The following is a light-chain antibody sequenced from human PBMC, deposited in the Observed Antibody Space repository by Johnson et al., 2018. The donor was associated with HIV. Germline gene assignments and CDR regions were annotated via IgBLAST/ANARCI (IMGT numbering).Light chain of an antibody. CDR3: GTWDSSLSAHYV. V-gene: IGLV1-51*02. J-gene: IGLJ1*01. CDR1: SSNIGNNY. CDR2: ENN. Sequence: QSVLTQPPSVSAAPGQKVTISCSGSSSNIGNNYVSWYQQLTGTAPKLLIYENNKRPSGIPDRFSGSKSGTSATLGITGLQTGDEADYYCGTWDSSLSAHYVFGTGTKVTVL.